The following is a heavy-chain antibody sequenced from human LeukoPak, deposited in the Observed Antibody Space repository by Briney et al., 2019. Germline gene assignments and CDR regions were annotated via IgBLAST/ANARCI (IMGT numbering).Heavy chain of an antibody. V-gene: IGHV1-2*02. CDR3: AREGGSSRWFDP. D-gene: IGHD6-6*01. J-gene: IGHJ5*02. Sequence: ASVKVSCKASGYTFTGYYMHWVRRAPGQGLEWMGWINPNSGGTNYAQKFQGRVTMTRDTSISTAYMELSRLRSDDTAVYYCAREGGSSRWFDPWGQGTLVTVSS. CDR2: INPNSGGT. CDR1: GYTFTGYY.